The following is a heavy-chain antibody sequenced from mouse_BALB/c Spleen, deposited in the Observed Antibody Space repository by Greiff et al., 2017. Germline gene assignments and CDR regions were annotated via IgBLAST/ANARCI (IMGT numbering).Heavy chain of an antibody. CDR1: GFTFSSYA. V-gene: IGHV5-9-4*01. J-gene: IGHJ3*01. D-gene: IGHD1-1*01. CDR3: ARGDYYAPFAY. CDR2: ISSGGSYT. Sequence: EVMLVESGGGLVKPGGSLKLSCAASGFTFSSYAMSWVRQSPEKRLEWVAEISSGGSYTYYPDTVTGRFTISRDNAKNTLYLEMSSLRSEDTAMYYCARGDYYAPFAYWGQGTLVTVSA.